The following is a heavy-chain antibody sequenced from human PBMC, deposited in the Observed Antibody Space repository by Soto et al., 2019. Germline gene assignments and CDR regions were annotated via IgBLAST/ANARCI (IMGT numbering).Heavy chain of an antibody. CDR3: ATHPMATITYYSGMDV. Sequence: QVQLVQSGAEVKKPGSSVRVSCKASGGTFSSYAISWVRQAPGQGLEWMGGIIPIFDTADYAQKFQGRVTSTADESTSTDYMELSRLRSEATAVYYCATHPMATITYYSGMDVWGQGPTVTVSS. D-gene: IGHD5-12*01. J-gene: IGHJ6*02. CDR1: GGTFSSYA. CDR2: IIPIFDTA. V-gene: IGHV1-69*12.